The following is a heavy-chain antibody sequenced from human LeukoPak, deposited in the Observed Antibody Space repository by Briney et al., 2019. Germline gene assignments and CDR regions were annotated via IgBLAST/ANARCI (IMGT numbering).Heavy chain of an antibody. CDR3: ASDYPSFHY. Sequence: PGGSLRLSCAASGFTVSSIHMSWVRQAPGEGLEWVSVIYSGGNTYYADSVKGRFTISRDNSKNTLYLQMNSLRAEDTAVYYCASDYPSFHYWGQGTLVTVSS. V-gene: IGHV3-53*01. CDR2: IYSGGNT. CDR1: GFTVSSIH. J-gene: IGHJ4*02.